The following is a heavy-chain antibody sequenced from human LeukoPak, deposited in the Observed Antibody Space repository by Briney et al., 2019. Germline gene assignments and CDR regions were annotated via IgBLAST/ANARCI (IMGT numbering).Heavy chain of an antibody. Sequence: AETLSLTCTISGGSVSDYYWSWIRQSPGKGLEWIGYIYHTGSTSYSPSLKSRVTISADTSQNQFSLKLSSVTAADTAVYYCASRKLGSDYWGQGTLVTVSS. CDR3: ASRKLGSDY. V-gene: IGHV4-59*02. J-gene: IGHJ4*02. CDR2: IYHTGST. CDR1: GGSVSDYY. D-gene: IGHD7-27*01.